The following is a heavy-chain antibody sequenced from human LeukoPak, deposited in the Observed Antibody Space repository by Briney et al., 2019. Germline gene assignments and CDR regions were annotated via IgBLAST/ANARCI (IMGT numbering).Heavy chain of an antibody. Sequence: SVKVSCKASGGTFSSYAISWVRQAPGQGLEWMGGIIPIFGTANYAQKFQGRVTITADESTSTAYMELSSLRSEDTAVYYCARGGDIVVVVAATPYYYGMDVWGKGPRSPSPQ. V-gene: IGHV1-69*13. CDR1: GGTFSSYA. CDR3: ARGGDIVVVVAATPYYYGMDV. D-gene: IGHD2-15*01. CDR2: IIPIFGTA. J-gene: IGHJ6*01.